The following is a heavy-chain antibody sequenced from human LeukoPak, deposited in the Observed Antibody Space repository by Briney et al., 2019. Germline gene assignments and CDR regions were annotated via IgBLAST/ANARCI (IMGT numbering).Heavy chain of an antibody. D-gene: IGHD2-2*02. CDR3: AEDRCSSTSCYIYY. Sequence: PGGSLRLSCAASGFTFSSYGMHWVRQAPGKGLEGLAFIRYDGSNKYYADSVKGRFTISRDNSKNTLYLQMNSLRAEDTAVYYCAEDRCSSTSCYIYYWGQGTLVTVSS. CDR1: GFTFSSYG. J-gene: IGHJ4*02. CDR2: IRYDGSNK. V-gene: IGHV3-30*02.